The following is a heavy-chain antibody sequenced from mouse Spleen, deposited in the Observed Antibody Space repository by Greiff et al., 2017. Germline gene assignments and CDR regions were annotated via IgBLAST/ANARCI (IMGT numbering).Heavy chain of an antibody. J-gene: IGHJ1*01. CDR1: GFSLTSYG. D-gene: IGHD1-1*01. V-gene: IGHV2-5*01. Sequence: QVQLQQSGPGLVQPSQSLSITCTVSGFSLTSYGVHWVRQSPGKGREWLGVIWRGGSTDYNAAFMSRLSITKDNSKSQVFFKMNSLRADDTAIYYCAKSDGSSYEKYFDVWGAGTTVTVSS. CDR3: AKSDGSSYEKYFDV. CDR2: IWRGGST.